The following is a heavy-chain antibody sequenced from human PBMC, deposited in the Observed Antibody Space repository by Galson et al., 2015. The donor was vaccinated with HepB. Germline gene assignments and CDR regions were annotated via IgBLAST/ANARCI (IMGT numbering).Heavy chain of an antibody. CDR2: IYSGGST. D-gene: IGHD3-3*01. J-gene: IGHJ4*02. CDR3: ARMYYDFWSGYEDY. V-gene: IGHV3-66*02. Sequence: SLRLSCAASGFTVSSNYMSWVRQAPGKGLEWVSVIYSGGSTYYAGSVKGRFTISRDNSKNTLYLQMNSLRAEDTAVYYCARMYYDFWSGYEDYWGQGTLVTVSS. CDR1: GFTVSSNY.